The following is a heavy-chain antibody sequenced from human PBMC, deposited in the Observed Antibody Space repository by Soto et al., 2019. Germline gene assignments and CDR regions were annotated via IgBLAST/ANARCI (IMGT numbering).Heavy chain of an antibody. J-gene: IGHJ4*02. CDR3: AKEGSSGWYFFYY. CDR1: GFTFSSYA. Sequence: GGSLRLSCAASGFTFSSYAMSWVRQSPGKGLEWVSTISGSGGSAYYADSMKGRLTISRDNSKNTVYLQMNSLRAEDTAVYYCAKEGSSGWYFFYYWGQGTLVTVSS. D-gene: IGHD6-19*01. V-gene: IGHV3-23*01. CDR2: ISGSGGSA.